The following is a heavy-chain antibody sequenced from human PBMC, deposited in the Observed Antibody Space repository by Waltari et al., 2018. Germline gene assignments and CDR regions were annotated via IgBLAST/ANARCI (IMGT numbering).Heavy chain of an antibody. J-gene: IGHJ4*02. D-gene: IGHD6-13*01. CDR3: ARASSSSQAGVGY. CDR1: GGSISSGSYY. CDR2: IYTSGRT. V-gene: IGHV4-61*09. Sequence: QVQLQESGPGLVKPSQTLSLTCTVSGGSISSGSYYWSWIRQPAGKGLEWIGYIYTSGRTNYNPPLKSRVTISVDTSKNQFSLKLGSVTAADTAVYYWARASSSSQAGVGYWGQGTLVTVSS.